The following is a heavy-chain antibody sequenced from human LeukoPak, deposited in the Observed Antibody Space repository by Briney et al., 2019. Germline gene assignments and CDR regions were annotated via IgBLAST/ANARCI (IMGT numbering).Heavy chain of an antibody. V-gene: IGHV3-30*02. CDR3: AAEGGYSYDY. CDR1: GFTFSSYG. Sequence: GGSLRLSCAASGFTFSSYGMHWVRQAPGKGLEWVVFIRYDGSNKYYADSVKGRFTISRDNSKNTLYLQMNSLRAEDTAVYYCAAEGGYSYDYWGQGTLVTVSS. D-gene: IGHD5-18*01. J-gene: IGHJ4*02. CDR2: IRYDGSNK.